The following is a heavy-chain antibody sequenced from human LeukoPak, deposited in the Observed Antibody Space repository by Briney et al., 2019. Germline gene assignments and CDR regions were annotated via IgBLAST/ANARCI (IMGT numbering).Heavy chain of an antibody. D-gene: IGHD3-22*01. CDR3: ARDHSGYYDSSGPLRVAFDI. CDR2: IYTSGST. V-gene: IGHV4-4*07. CDR1: GGSISSYY. J-gene: IGHJ3*02. Sequence: SETLSLTCTVSGGSISSYYWSWIRQPAGKGLEWTGRIYTSGSTNYNPSLKSRVTMSVDTSKNQFSLKLSSVTAADTAVYYCARDHSGYYDSSGPLRVAFDIWGQGTMVTVSS.